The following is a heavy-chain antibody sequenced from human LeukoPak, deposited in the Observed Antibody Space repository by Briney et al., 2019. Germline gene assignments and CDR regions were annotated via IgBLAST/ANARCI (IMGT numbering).Heavy chain of an antibody. V-gene: IGHV3-64*01. CDR2: ISSNGGGT. Sequence: GGSLRLSCAASGFTFSSYAMHWVRQAPGKGLEYVSAISSNGGGTYYANSVKGRFTISRDNSKNTLYLQMGSLRAEDMAVYYCARVARELPHPDYWGQGTLVTVSS. D-gene: IGHD1-7*01. CDR1: GFTFSSYA. J-gene: IGHJ4*02. CDR3: ARVARELPHPDY.